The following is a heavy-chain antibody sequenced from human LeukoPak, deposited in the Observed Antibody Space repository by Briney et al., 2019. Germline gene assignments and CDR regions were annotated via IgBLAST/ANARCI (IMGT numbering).Heavy chain of an antibody. D-gene: IGHD3-22*01. CDR1: GGSISSYY. Sequence: SETLSLTCTVSGGSISSYYWSWIRQPPGKGLEWIGYIYNSWGTKYNPSLKSRVTISAVTSKNQFSLELSSVTAADTAMYYCATLYYYDSSGYDNRFDYWGQGTLVTVSS. CDR2: IYNSWGT. J-gene: IGHJ4*02. V-gene: IGHV4-59*08. CDR3: ATLYYYDSSGYDNRFDY.